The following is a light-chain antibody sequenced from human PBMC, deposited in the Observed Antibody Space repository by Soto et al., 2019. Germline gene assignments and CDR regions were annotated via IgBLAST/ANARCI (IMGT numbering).Light chain of an antibody. Sequence: DIQLTQSPSSLSASVGDRVTITCRAGQTISDYLNWYQQEPGTAPKLLIYAASTLQSGVPSRFSGSRSGTDFTLTISSLHPEDVATYYCQQTFSAPSITFGQGTRLEI. CDR2: AAS. CDR1: QTISDY. CDR3: QQTFSAPSIT. J-gene: IGKJ5*01. V-gene: IGKV1-39*01.